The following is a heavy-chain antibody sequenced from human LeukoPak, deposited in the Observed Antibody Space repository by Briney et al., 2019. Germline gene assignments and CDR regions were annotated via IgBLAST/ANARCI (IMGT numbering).Heavy chain of an antibody. CDR1: GFTFSSYA. V-gene: IGHV3-64*01. J-gene: IGHJ4*02. D-gene: IGHD3-22*01. CDR2: ISSNGGST. CDR3: ARGPTPYYDSSGYYSFPTLIDY. Sequence: QPGGSLRLSCAASGFTFSSYAMHWVRQAPGKGLEYVSAISSNGGSTYYANPVKGRFTISRDNSKNTLYLQMGSLRAEDMAVYYCARGPTPYYDSSGYYSFPTLIDYWGQGTLVTVSS.